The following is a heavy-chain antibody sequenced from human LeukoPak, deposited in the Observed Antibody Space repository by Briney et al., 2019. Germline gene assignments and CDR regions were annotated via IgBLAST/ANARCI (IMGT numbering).Heavy chain of an antibody. Sequence: ASVKVSCKASGYTFTSYDINWVRQATGQGLEWMGWMNPNSGNTGYAQKFQGRVTMTCDTSTSTVYMDLSSLRSEDTAVYYCAREAIAAGKNFDYWGQGTQVTVSS. J-gene: IGHJ4*02. CDR1: GYTFTSYD. V-gene: IGHV1-8*02. CDR2: MNPNSGNT. D-gene: IGHD6-25*01. CDR3: AREAIAAGKNFDY.